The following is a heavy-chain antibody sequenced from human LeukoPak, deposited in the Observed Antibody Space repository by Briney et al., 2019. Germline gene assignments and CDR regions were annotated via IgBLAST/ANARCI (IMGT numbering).Heavy chain of an antibody. J-gene: IGHJ6*02. CDR3: ARALAVAGPPGGMDV. Sequence: PGGSLRLSCAASGFTFSSYDMHWVRQATGKGLEWVSAIGTAGDTYYPGSVKGRFTISRENAKNSLYLQMNSLRAGDTAVYYCARALAVAGPPGGMDVWGHGTTVTVSS. CDR2: IGTAGDT. V-gene: IGHV3-13*01. CDR1: GFTFSSYD. D-gene: IGHD6-19*01.